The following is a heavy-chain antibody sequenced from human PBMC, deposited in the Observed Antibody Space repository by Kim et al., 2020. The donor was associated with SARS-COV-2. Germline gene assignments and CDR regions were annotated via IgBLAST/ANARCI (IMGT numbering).Heavy chain of an antibody. Sequence: SETLSLICTVSGDSISGYYWSWIRQSPGRGLEWMGYISHRGTTNYNPSLKSRVTMSADTSKSQLSLNLTSVTAADTAVYYCARQSLEGKTMIWGLLLGPPDYWGQGTLVTVSS. V-gene: IGHV4-59*08. J-gene: IGHJ4*02. CDR1: GDSISGYY. D-gene: IGHD3-10*01. CDR2: ISHRGTT. CDR3: ARQSLEGKTMIWGLLLGPPDY.